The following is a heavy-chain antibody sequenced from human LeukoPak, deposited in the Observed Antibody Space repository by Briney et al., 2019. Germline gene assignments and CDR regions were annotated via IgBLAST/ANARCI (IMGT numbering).Heavy chain of an antibody. CDR3: ARYGSGWDFDY. J-gene: IGHJ4*02. CDR1: GGSFSGYY. CDR2: IYYSGST. Sequence: SETLSLTCAVFGGSFSGYYWSWIRQPPGKGLEWIGYIYYSGSTSYNPSLKSRVTISVDTSKNQFSLKLSSVTAADTAVYYCARYGSGWDFDYWGQGTLVTVSS. D-gene: IGHD6-19*01. V-gene: IGHV4-59*01.